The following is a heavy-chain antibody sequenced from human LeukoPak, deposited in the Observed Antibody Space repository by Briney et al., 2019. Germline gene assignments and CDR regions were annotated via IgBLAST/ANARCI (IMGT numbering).Heavy chain of an antibody. CDR1: GYTFTSYG. CDR2: ISAYNGNT. D-gene: IGHD3-22*01. CDR3: ARGDSSGLNDAFDI. V-gene: IGHV1-18*01. Sequence: GASVKVSCKASGYTFTSYGISWVRQAPGQGLEWMGWISAYNGNTNYAQKFQGRVTITTDESTSTAYMELSSLRSEDTAVYYCARGDSSGLNDAFDIWGQGTMVTVSS. J-gene: IGHJ3*02.